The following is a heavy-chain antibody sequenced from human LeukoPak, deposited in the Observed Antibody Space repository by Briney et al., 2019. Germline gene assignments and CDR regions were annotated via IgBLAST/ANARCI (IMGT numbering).Heavy chain of an antibody. J-gene: IGHJ2*01. CDR1: GFTLSNYN. V-gene: IGHV3-48*01. CDR2: VSPNGYTT. D-gene: IGHD2-2*01. Sequence: GGSLRLSCAASGFTLSNYNMNWDRQAPGKGLEWVSHVSPNGYTTHYADSVKGRFTISRDNAKDSLYLQMNSLRAEDTAVYYCARGVPAAISNWYFDLWGRGTLVTVSS. CDR3: ARGVPAAISNWYFDL.